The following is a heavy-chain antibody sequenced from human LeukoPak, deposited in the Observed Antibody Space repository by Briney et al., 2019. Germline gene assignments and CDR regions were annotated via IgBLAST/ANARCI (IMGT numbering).Heavy chain of an antibody. V-gene: IGHV3-23*01. Sequence: GGSLRLSCAASGFTFKNYAMNWVRQAPGKGLEWVSTISGSGGNTYYADSVKGRFTISIDNSKNTLYLQMNSLRAEDTAVYYCAKTTTGYSYGGVIDYWGQGTLVTVSS. D-gene: IGHD5-18*01. J-gene: IGHJ4*02. CDR3: AKTTTGYSYGGVIDY. CDR1: GFTFKNYA. CDR2: ISGSGGNT.